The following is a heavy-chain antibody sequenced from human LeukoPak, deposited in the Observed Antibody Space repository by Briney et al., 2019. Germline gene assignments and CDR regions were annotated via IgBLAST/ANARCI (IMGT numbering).Heavy chain of an antibody. D-gene: IGHD6-13*01. V-gene: IGHV1-24*01. J-gene: IGHJ3*02. CDR1: GYTLTELS. CDR2: FDPEDGET. CDR3: ATPGQQLAPWAFDI. Sequence: ASVKVSCKVSGYTLTELSMHWVRQAPGKGLEWMGGFDPEDGETIYAQKFQGRVTMTEDTSTDTAYMELSSLRSEDTAVYYCATPGQQLAPWAFDIWGQGTMVTVSS.